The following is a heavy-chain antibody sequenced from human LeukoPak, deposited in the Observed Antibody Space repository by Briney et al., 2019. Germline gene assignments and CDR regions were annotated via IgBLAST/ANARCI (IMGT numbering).Heavy chain of an antibody. Sequence: GGSLRLSCAASGFSFSSYEMSWARQAPGKGLEWVSHSNRRGSTTYYADSVRGRFTISRDNAKNSLYLQMNSLRAEDTAVYYCAREGHTTGWSPFDFWGQGTLVTVSS. J-gene: IGHJ4*02. CDR1: GFSFSSYE. V-gene: IGHV3-48*03. D-gene: IGHD6-19*01. CDR3: AREGHTTGWSPFDF. CDR2: SNRRGSTT.